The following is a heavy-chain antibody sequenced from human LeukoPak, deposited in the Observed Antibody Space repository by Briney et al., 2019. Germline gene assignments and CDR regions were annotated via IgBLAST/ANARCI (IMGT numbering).Heavy chain of an antibody. V-gene: IGHV1-46*01. CDR2: INPSGGST. CDR3: ARPGVGSGRYGAFDI. D-gene: IGHD5-18*01. Sequence: GASVKVSCKASGYTFTSYYIHWVRQAPGQGLEWMGIINPSGGSTSYAQKFQGRVTMTRDTSTSTVYMELSSLRSEDTAVYYCARPGVGSGRYGAFDIWGQGTMVTVSS. J-gene: IGHJ3*02. CDR1: GYTFTSYY.